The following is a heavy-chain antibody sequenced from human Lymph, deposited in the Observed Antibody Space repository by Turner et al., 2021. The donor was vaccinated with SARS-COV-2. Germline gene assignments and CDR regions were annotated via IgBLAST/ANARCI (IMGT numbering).Heavy chain of an antibody. CDR2: ISYDGSNK. V-gene: IGHV3-30-3*01. CDR1: GFTFSTYA. J-gene: IGHJ3*02. CDR3: ARARSGSYFDAFDI. Sequence: QVPLVDSCGGVVPPGRSLRLSCAASGFTFSTYAMHWVRQAQGKGREWVAVISYDGSNKYDADYVKGRFTIARDNSKNTRDLQMNSLRAEDTAVYYCARARSGSYFDAFDIWGQGTMVTIS. D-gene: IGHD1-26*01.